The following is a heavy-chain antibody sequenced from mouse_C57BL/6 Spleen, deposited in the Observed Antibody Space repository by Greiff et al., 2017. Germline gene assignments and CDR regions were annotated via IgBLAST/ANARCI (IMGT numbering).Heavy chain of an antibody. Sequence: DVKLVESGGGLVKPGGSLKLSCAASGFTFSSYAMSWVRQTPEKRLEWVATISDGGSYTYYPDNVKGRFTISRDNAKNNLYLQMSHLKSEDTAMYYCARDPSPYFDYWGQGTTLTVSS. J-gene: IGHJ2*01. V-gene: IGHV5-4*01. CDR3: ARDPSPYFDY. D-gene: IGHD4-1*01. CDR1: GFTFSSYA. CDR2: ISDGGSYT.